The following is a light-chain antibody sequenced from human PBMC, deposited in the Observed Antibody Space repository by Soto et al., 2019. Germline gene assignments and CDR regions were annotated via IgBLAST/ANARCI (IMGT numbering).Light chain of an antibody. V-gene: IGLV1-44*01. CDR1: SSNIGSNT. CDR2: SNN. J-gene: IGLJ1*01. Sequence: QSVLPQPPSGSGTPGQRVTISCSGSSSNIGSNTVNWYQQLPGTAPKLLIYSNNQRPSGVPDRFSGSKSGTSASLAISGLQSEDEADYYCAAWDDSLNGYNYVFGTGTKVTVL. CDR3: AAWDDSLNGYNYV.